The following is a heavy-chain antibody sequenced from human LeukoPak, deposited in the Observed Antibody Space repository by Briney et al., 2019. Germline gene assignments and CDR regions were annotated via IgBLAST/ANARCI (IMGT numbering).Heavy chain of an antibody. CDR1: GGSFSSYY. J-gene: IGHJ5*02. Sequence: PSETLSLTCAVYGGSFSSYYWSWIRQPPGKGLEWIGEINHSGSTNYNPSLKSRVTISVDTSKNQFSLKLSSVTAADTAVYYCARDDWSIAAAGTFWFDPWGQGTLVTVSS. CDR2: INHSGST. D-gene: IGHD6-13*01. CDR3: ARDDWSIAAAGTFWFDP. V-gene: IGHV4-34*01.